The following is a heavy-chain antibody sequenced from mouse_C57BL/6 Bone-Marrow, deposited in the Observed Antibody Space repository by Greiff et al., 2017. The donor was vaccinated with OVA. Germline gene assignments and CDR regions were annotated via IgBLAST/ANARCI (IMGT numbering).Heavy chain of an antibody. V-gene: IGHV5-4*01. CDR2: ISAGGSYT. CDR3: ARDDGYYCGSNVYAKEY. J-gene: IGHJ4*01. D-gene: IGHD1-1*01. Sequence: EVHLVEPGGGLVKPGGSLKLSCAASGFTFSSYAMSWVRQTPEKRLEWVATISAGGSYTYYPDNVKGRFTLSRDNANNNLYLQMSHLKSEDTAMYYCARDDGYYCGSNVYAKEYWGKGASVTVAT. CDR1: GFTFSSYA.